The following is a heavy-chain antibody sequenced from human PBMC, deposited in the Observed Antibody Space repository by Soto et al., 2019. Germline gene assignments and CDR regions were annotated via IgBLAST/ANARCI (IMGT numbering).Heavy chain of an antibody. CDR3: ARGVVVPAAIRGENWFDP. CDR1: GGTFSSYA. CDR2: IIPIFGTA. Sequence: SVKVSCKASGGTFSSYAISWVRQAPGQGLEWMGGIIPIFGTANYAQKFQGRVTITADESTSTAYMELSSLRSEDTAVYYFARGVVVPAAIRGENWFDPWGQGALVTVSS. J-gene: IGHJ5*02. D-gene: IGHD2-2*02. V-gene: IGHV1-69*13.